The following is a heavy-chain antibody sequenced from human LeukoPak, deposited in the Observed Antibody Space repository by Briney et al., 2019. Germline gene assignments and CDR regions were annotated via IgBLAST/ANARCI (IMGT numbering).Heavy chain of an antibody. V-gene: IGHV1-18*01. CDR3: ARVAQGPASYYYGSGRNWFDP. CDR1: GYTFTSYG. D-gene: IGHD3-10*01. J-gene: IGHJ5*02. Sequence: ASVKVSCKASGYTFTSYGISWVRQAPGQGLEWMGWISAYNGKTNYAQKLQGRVTMTTDTSTSTAYMELRSLRSGDTAVYYCARVAQGPASYYYGSGRNWFDPWGQGTLVTVSS. CDR2: ISAYNGKT.